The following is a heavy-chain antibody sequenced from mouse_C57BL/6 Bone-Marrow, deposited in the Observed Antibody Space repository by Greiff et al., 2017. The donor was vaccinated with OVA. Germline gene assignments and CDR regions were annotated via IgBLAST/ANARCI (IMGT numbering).Heavy chain of an antibody. Sequence: QVQLQQSGAELMKPGASVKLSCKATGYKFTGYWIEWVKQRPGHGLEWIGEMLTGSGSTNYNEKFKGKATFTADTSSNTAYMQLSSLPPRYSAIYYCALIGGAMDYWGQGTSVTVSS. CDR2: MLTGSGST. D-gene: IGHD1-1*01. CDR1: GYKFTGYW. CDR3: ALIGGAMDY. J-gene: IGHJ4*01. V-gene: IGHV1-9*01.